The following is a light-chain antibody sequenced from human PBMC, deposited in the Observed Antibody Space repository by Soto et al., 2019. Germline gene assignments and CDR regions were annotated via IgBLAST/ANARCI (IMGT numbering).Light chain of an antibody. CDR3: HQRQSWPRT. J-gene: IGKJ1*01. CDR1: QYINTR. Sequence: EIVLTQSPGTLSLSPGERGTLSCRASQYINTRLAWYQHRPGQSPRLLIYQTSLRAAGIPARFSASGSGTDFTLTISDVQPEDFALYYCHQRQSWPRTFGQGTKVDIK. V-gene: IGKV3-11*01. CDR2: QTS.